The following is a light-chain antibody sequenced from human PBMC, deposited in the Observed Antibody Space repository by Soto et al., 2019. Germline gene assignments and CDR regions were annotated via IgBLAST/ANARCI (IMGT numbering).Light chain of an antibody. CDR1: QSVSSN. V-gene: IGKV3-15*01. J-gene: IGKJ4*01. CDR3: QQRSNWLT. Sequence: EIVMTQSPDTLSVSPGERASLSCRASQSVSSNLAWYHQXXGQAPRLLIYGASARATGIPARFSGSGSGTEFTLTISSLQSEDFAVYYCQQRSNWLTFGGGTKVDIK. CDR2: GAS.